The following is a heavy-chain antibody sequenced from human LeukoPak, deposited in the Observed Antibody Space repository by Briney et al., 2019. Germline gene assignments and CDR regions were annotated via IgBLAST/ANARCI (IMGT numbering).Heavy chain of an antibody. CDR1: GFVFSDES. V-gene: IGHV3-48*02. Sequence: GGSLRLSCAASGFVFSDESMNWVRQAPGKGLEWISYINSRSSTIYYADSVKGRFTTSRDNGKNSLYLQMNSLRDEDTAVYYCAREGPYYYDSSGYYPGGWGQGTLVTVSS. CDR2: INSRSSTI. CDR3: AREGPYYYDSSGYYPGG. J-gene: IGHJ4*02. D-gene: IGHD3-22*01.